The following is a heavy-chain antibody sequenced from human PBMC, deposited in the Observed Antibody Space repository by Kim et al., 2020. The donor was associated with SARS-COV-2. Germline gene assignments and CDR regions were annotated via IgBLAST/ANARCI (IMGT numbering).Heavy chain of an antibody. CDR3: ARDSTAYYDSGAFDI. D-gene: IGHD3-16*01. J-gene: IGHJ3*02. Sequence: KFQGRVTITRDTSASTAYMELSSLRSEDTAVYYCARDSTAYYDSGAFDIWGQGTMVTVSS. V-gene: IGHV1-3*01.